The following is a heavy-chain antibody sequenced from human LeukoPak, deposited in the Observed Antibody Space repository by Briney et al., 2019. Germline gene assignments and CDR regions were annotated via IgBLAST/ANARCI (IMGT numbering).Heavy chain of an antibody. J-gene: IGHJ4*02. CDR1: KFTFSNYC. CDR3: AKCPSGVLRYFAPIDS. D-gene: IGHD3-9*01. Sequence: PGRALRLSCAASKFTFSNYCMHWVRQAPGKGLEGVADISTDGSNKYYADSVKGRFTISRDNSKYTLYLQMNSLRAKDTAVYYCAKCPSGVLRYFAPIDSWGQGTLVTVSS. V-gene: IGHV3-30*18. CDR2: ISTDGSNK.